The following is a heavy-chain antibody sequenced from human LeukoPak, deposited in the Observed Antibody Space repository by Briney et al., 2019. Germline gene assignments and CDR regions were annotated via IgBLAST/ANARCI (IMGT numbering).Heavy chain of an antibody. J-gene: IGHJ4*02. CDR2: ISYDGSNK. V-gene: IGHV3-30*04. CDR3: ARGEATSGSGYDYLDY. Sequence: PGRSLRLSCAASGLTFSSYAMHWVRQAPGKGLEWVAVISYDGSNKYYADSVKGRFTISRDNSKNTLYLQMNSLRAEDTAVYYCARGEATSGSGYDYLDYWGQGTLFTVSS. CDR1: GLTFSSYA. D-gene: IGHD5-12*01.